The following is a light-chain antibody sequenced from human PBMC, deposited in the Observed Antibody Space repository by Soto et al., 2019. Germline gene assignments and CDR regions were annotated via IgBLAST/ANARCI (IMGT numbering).Light chain of an antibody. V-gene: IGLV7-43*01. Sequence: QAVVTQEPSLTVSPGDTVTLTCASSTGAVTSSFYPNWFQQEPGQAPRALIYSTDKKHSWTPARFSGSLLGGKAALTVSGVQPEDEAEYYCLLDNGGSYVFGAGTKVTVL. CDR2: STD. CDR3: LLDNGGSYV. CDR1: TGAVTSSFY. J-gene: IGLJ1*01.